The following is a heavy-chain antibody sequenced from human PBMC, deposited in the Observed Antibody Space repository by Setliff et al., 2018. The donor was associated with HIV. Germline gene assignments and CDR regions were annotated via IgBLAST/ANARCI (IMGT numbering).Heavy chain of an antibody. V-gene: IGHV4-38-2*01. D-gene: IGHD2-15*01. CDR1: GYSISSGYF. CDR2: IYHSGNT. J-gene: IGHJ1*01. CDR3: ARVVVVAATPEYFQH. Sequence: SETLSLTCAVPGYSISSGYFWGWIRQPPGKGLEWIGSIYHSGNTYYNPSLKSRVTISVDTSKNQFSLKLSSVTAADTAVYYCARVVVVAATPEYFQHWGQGTLVTVSS.